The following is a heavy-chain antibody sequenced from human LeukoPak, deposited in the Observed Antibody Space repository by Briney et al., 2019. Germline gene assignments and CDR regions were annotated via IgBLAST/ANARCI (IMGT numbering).Heavy chain of an antibody. CDR2: INHSGST. CDR1: GGSFSGYY. Sequence: MASETLSLTCAVYGGSFSGYYWSWIRQPPGKGLEWIGEINHSGSTNYNPSLKSRVTISVDTSKNQFSLKLSSVTAADTAVYYCARRGGKQWLVTRPWYYFDYWGQGTLVTVSS. V-gene: IGHV4-34*01. CDR3: ARRGGKQWLVTRPWYYFDY. J-gene: IGHJ4*02. D-gene: IGHD6-19*01.